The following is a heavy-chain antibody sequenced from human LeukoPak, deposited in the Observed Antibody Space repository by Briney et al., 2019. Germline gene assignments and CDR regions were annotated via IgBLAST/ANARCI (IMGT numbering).Heavy chain of an antibody. CDR2: ISIDGGRT. J-gene: IGHJ6*03. D-gene: IGHD6-25*01. V-gene: IGHV3-23*01. CDR1: GFTFSSYA. Sequence: GGSLRLSCAASGFTFSSYARSWVRQAPGKGPEWVSTISIDGGRTYYADSVKGRFTVSRDTSKNTLYLQMNSLRAEDTAVYYCARKGIGSSRYQNMDVWGKGTTVTVSS. CDR3: ARKGIGSSRYQNMDV.